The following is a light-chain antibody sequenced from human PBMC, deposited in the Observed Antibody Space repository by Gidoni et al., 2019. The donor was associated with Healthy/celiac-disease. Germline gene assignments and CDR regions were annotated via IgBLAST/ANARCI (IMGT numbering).Light chain of an antibody. J-gene: IGKJ1*01. CDR3: QQYYSTPWT. CDR2: CAS. CDR1: QSVLYSSNNKNY. Sequence: DSVMTQSPDSLAVSLGERATINCKSSQSVLYSSNNKNYLAWYQQKPGQPPKLLIYCASTRESGAPDRFSGRGSGTDFTHTISSLQAEDVAVYYCQQYYSTPWTFGQGTKVEIK. V-gene: IGKV4-1*01.